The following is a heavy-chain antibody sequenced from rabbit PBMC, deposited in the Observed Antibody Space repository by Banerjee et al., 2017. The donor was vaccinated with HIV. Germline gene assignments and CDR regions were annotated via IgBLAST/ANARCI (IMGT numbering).Heavy chain of an antibody. V-gene: IGHV1S8*01. D-gene: IGHD8-1*01. CDR1: GFSLSSYA. CDR3: ARDPYGGSSYYVGL. J-gene: IGHJ4*01. Sequence: QEQLVESEGGLVQPGGSLKLSCKASGFSLSSYAMSWVRQAPGKGLEWIGYIDPVFGSTYYASWVYGRFTISSHNAQNMLYLQLNSLTAADTATYFCARDPYGGSSYYVGLWGPGTLVTVS. CDR2: IDPVFGST.